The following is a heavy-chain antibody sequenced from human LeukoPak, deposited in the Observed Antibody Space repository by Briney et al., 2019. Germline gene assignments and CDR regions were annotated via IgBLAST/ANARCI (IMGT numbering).Heavy chain of an antibody. J-gene: IGHJ4*02. CDR1: GFTFSSYW. V-gene: IGHV3-23*01. Sequence: GGSLRLSCAASGFTFSSYWMHWVRQAPGKGLEWVSAISGSGGSTYYADSVKGRFTISRDNSKNTLYLQMNSLRAEDTAVYYCAKEYYYDSSGYFRYYFDYWGQGTLVTVSS. CDR2: ISGSGGST. D-gene: IGHD3-22*01. CDR3: AKEYYYDSSGYFRYYFDY.